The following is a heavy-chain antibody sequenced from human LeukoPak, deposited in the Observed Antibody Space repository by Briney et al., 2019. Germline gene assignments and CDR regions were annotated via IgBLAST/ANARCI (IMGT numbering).Heavy chain of an antibody. Sequence: GGSLTLSCAASGFTVCGTSMHWVRQASGQGREWVGRIRSEAKNYATVYAASVKGRFTITRDDSKNTAYLQMNSLRTEDTAVYYCAAYCSTNSCHGEWGQGTLVTVSS. D-gene: IGHD2-2*01. V-gene: IGHV3-73*01. CDR2: IRSEAKNYAT. J-gene: IGHJ4*02. CDR1: GFTVCGTS. CDR3: AAYCSTNSCHGE.